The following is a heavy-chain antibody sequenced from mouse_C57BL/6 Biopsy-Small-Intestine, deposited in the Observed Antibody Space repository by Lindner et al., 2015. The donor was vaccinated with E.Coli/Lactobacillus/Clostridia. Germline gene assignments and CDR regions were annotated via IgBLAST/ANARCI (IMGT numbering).Heavy chain of an antibody. Sequence: VQLQESGGGLVKPGGSLKLSCAASGFTFSDYGMHWVRQAPEKGLEWVAYISSGSSTIYYADTVKGRFTISRDNAKNTLFLQMTSLRSEDTAMYYCARRAMVTDYYAMDYWGQGTSVTVSS. V-gene: IGHV5-17*01. J-gene: IGHJ4*01. D-gene: IGHD2-2*01. CDR1: GFTFSDYG. CDR3: ARRAMVTDYYAMDY. CDR2: ISSGSSTI.